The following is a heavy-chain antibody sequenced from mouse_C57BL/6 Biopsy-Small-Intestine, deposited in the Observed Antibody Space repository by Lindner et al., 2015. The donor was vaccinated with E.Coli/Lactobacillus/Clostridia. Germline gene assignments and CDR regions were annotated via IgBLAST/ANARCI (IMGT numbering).Heavy chain of an antibody. CDR2: IYPGDGDT. J-gene: IGHJ4*01. CDR1: GYAFSSSW. D-gene: IGHD2-4*01. Sequence: VQLQESGPELVKPGASVKISCKASGYAFSSSWMNWVKQRPGKGLEWIGRIYPGDGDTNYNGKFKGKATLTADKSSSTAYMQLSSLTSEDSAVYFCARGPIYYDYFYYAMDYWGRGTSVTVSS. CDR3: ARGPIYYDYFYYAMDY. V-gene: IGHV1-82*01.